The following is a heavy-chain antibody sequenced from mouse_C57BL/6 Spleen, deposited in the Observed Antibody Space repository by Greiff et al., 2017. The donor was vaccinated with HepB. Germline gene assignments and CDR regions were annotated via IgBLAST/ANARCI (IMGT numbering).Heavy chain of an antibody. CDR3: AIPYYSNYETFFDY. D-gene: IGHD2-5*01. V-gene: IGHV1-64*01. CDR2: IHPNSGST. J-gene: IGHJ2*01. Sequence: VQLQQPGAELVKPGASVKLSCKASGYTFTSYWMHWVKQRPGQGLEWIGMIHPNSGSTNYNEKFKSKATLTVDKSSSTAYMQLSSLTSEDSAVYYCAIPYYSNYETFFDYWGQGTTLTVSS. CDR1: GYTFTSYW.